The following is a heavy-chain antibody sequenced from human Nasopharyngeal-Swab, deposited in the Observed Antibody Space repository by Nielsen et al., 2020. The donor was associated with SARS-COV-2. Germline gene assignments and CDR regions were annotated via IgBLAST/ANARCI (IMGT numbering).Heavy chain of an antibody. V-gene: IGHV4-39*01. CDR3: ARQQEGYYYYYGMDV. Sequence: WIRQRPGKGLQLIGSIYYDGNTDYDLSLKGRLTISVDTSRDQFSLKLSSVTAADTAIYFCARQQEGYYYYYGMDVWGQGTPVTVSS. CDR2: IYYDGNT. J-gene: IGHJ6*02.